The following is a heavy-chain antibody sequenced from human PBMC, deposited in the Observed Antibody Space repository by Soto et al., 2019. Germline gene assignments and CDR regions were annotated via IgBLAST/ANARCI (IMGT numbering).Heavy chain of an antibody. CDR1: GYTFTSYY. Sequence: ASVKVSCKASGYTFTSYYINWVRQATGQGLEWMGWMNPNSGNTGYAQKFQGRVTMTRNTSISTAYMELSSLRSEDTAVYYCAAKITYYYDSSGYYYFGSDWFDPWGQGTLVTVSS. J-gene: IGHJ5*02. V-gene: IGHV1-8*01. D-gene: IGHD3-22*01. CDR2: MNPNSGNT. CDR3: AAKITYYYDSSGYYYFGSDWFDP.